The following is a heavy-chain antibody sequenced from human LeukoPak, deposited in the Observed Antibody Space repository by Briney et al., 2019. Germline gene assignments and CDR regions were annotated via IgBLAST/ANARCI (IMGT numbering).Heavy chain of an antibody. V-gene: IGHV4-4*02. Sequence: PSETLSLTCGVSGGSDSSTNWWTWIRPPPGKGLEWIGEVHLDGRTNFNPSLKSRLTMSVDLSENHVSLKLTSVTAADTAFYYCAREGGFYRPLDYSGQGTLVTVSS. D-gene: IGHD6-25*01. CDR1: GGSDSSTNW. J-gene: IGHJ4*02. CDR2: VHLDGRT. CDR3: AREGGFYRPLDY.